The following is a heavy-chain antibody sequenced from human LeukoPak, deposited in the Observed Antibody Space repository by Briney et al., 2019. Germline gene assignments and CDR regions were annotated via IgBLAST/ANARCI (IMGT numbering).Heavy chain of an antibody. CDR2: IYSGGSI. D-gene: IGHD5/OR15-5a*01. CDR3: ASGSRFDY. V-gene: IGHV3-53*04. J-gene: IGHJ4*02. Sequence: GGSLRLSCAASGFTFSSSVMNWVRQAPGKGLEWVSVIYSGGSIYYTDSVKGRFTISRHNSKNTLYLQMNSLRTEDTAVYYCASGSRFDYWGQGTLVTVSS. CDR1: GFTFSSSV.